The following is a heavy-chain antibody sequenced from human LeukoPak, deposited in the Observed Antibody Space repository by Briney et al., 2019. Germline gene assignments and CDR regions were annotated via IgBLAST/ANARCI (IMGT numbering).Heavy chain of an antibody. CDR1: GGSFSGYY. V-gene: IGHV4-59*01. J-gene: IGHJ4*02. CDR3: ARDRGASNY. Sequence: SETLSLTCAVYGGSFSGYYWSWIRQPPGKGLEWIWYIYYSGSTNYNPSLKSRVTVSVDTSKNQFSLKLSSVTAADTAVYYCARDRGASNYWGQGTLVTVSS. CDR2: IYYSGST.